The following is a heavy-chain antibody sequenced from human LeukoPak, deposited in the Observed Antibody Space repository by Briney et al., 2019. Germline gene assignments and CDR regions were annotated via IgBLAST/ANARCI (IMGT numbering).Heavy chain of an antibody. CDR2: IIPIFGTA. CDR1: GRTFIWYA. J-gene: IGHJ5*02. CDR3: ARGLEGSGSYTYNWFDP. Sequence: SSENLSFKGSGRTFIWYAISWVRHSPGPGLEWEGGIIPIFGTANYGQKIQGRVTITADESNSISYLELSSLRSEDTAVYYCARGLEGSGSYTYNWFDPWGQGTLVTVSS. D-gene: IGHD3-10*01. V-gene: IGHV1-69*13.